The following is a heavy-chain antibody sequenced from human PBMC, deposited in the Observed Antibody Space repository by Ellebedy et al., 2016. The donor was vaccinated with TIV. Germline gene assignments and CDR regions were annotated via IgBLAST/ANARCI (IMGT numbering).Heavy chain of an antibody. D-gene: IGHD3-10*01. CDR3: ARDSSSGRRFDY. CDR2: IIPILGIA. Sequence: SVKVSXKASGGTFSSYAISWVRQAPGQGLEWMGRIIPILGIANYAQKFQGRVTITADKSTSTAYMELSSLRSEDTAVYYCARDSSSGRRFDYWGQGTLVTVSS. J-gene: IGHJ4*02. V-gene: IGHV1-69*04. CDR1: GGTFSSYA.